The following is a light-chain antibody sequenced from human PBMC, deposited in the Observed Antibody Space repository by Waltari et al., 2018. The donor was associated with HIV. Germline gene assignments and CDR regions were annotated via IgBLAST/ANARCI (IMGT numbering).Light chain of an antibody. CDR3: QQYNTYPYT. CDR2: KAS. J-gene: IGKJ2*01. CDR1: QSISSW. Sequence: IQLTQSPSTLAASVRDTVTITCRASQSISSWLAWYQQKPGKAPKLLIYKASSLESGVPSRFSGSGSGTEFTLTISSLQPDDFATYYCQQYNTYPYTFGQGTKLEIK. V-gene: IGKV1-5*03.